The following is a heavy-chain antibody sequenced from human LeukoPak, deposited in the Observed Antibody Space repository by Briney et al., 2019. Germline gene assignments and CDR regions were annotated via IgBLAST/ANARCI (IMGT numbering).Heavy chain of an antibody. D-gene: IGHD5-18*01. CDR2: VHYGGST. CDR3: ARSTDSLAQLWFGFDY. J-gene: IGHJ4*02. CDR1: GGSISGYY. V-gene: IGHV4-59*08. Sequence: PETLSLTCTVSGGSISGYYWNWIRQPPGKGLEWIGYVHYGGSTNYNPSLKSRITISVDTSKNQFSLKVNSVTAADTAVYYCARSTDSLAQLWFGFDYWGQGTLATVSS.